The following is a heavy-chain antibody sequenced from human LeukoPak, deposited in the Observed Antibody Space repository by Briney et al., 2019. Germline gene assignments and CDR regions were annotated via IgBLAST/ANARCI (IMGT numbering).Heavy chain of an antibody. CDR2: IHYSGGT. D-gene: IGHD3-10*01. J-gene: IGHJ6*02. Sequence: PSETLSLTCTVSGGSISIYYWSWIRQPPGKGLEWMGYIHYSGGTQYNPSLNGRVTVSVDTSKNQFSLKLTSVTAADTAVYYCARDRTTRGSSKMYYYGMDVWGRGTTVTVSS. CDR3: ARDRTTRGSSKMYYYGMDV. CDR1: GGSISIYY. V-gene: IGHV4-59*01.